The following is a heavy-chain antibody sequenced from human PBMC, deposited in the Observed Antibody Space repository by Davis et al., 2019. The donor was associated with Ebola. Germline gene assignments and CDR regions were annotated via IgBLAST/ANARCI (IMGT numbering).Heavy chain of an antibody. J-gene: IGHJ2*01. CDR3: ARVGFCSGGSCYFWYFDL. CDR2: IYYSGST. Sequence: MPSETLSLTCTVSGGSISSSSYYWGWIRQPPGKGLEWIGSIYYSGSTYYNPSLKSRVTISVDTSKNQFSLKLSSVTAADTAVYYCARVGFCSGGSCYFWYFDLWGRGTLVTVSS. V-gene: IGHV4-39*07. D-gene: IGHD2-15*01. CDR1: GGSISSSSYY.